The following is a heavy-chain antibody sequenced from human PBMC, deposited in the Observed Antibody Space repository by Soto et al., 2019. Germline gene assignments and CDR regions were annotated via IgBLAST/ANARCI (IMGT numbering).Heavy chain of an antibody. Sequence: SETLSLTCTVSGGSISSYYWSWIRQPPGKGLEWIGYIYYSGSTNYNPSLKSRFTISRDNAKSPLYLQMTTLKAEDTAVYYCARDPLWFGEIGYFDYWGQGALVTVSS. CDR1: GGSISSYY. CDR2: IYYSGST. J-gene: IGHJ4*02. V-gene: IGHV4-59*12. D-gene: IGHD3-10*01. CDR3: ARDPLWFGEIGYFDY.